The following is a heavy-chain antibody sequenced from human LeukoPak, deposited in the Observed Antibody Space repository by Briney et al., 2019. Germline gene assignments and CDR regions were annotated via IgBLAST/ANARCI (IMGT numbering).Heavy chain of an antibody. J-gene: IGHJ4*02. CDR1: GGSISSSSYY. D-gene: IGHD3-22*01. CDR3: ARHSYYDSSFFDY. CDR2: IYYSGST. Sequence: SETLSLTCTVSGGSISSSSYYWGWIRQPPGKGLEWIGSIYYSGSTYYNPSLKSRVTISVDTSKNQFSLKLSSVTTADTAVYYCARHSYYDSSFFDYWGQGTLVTVSS. V-gene: IGHV4-39*01.